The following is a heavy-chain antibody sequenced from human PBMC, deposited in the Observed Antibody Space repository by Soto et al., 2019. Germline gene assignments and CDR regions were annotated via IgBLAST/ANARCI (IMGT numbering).Heavy chain of an antibody. CDR2: IKTKVESYAT. V-gene: IGHV3-73*01. CDR3: TRRYCSGGGCYSDFDY. D-gene: IGHD2-15*01. CDR1: GFTLSGFD. J-gene: IGHJ4*02. Sequence: EVQLVESGGGLVQPGGSLKLSCAASGFTLSGFDIHWVRQASGEGLEWVGRIKTKVESYATELAASVKGRFTISRDDPKNTAYLEMNSLNTEDTAVYYCTRRYCSGGGCYSDFDYWGQGTLVTVSS.